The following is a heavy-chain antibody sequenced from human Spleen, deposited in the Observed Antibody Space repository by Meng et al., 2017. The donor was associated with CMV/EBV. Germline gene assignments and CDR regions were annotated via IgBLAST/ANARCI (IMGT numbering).Heavy chain of an antibody. J-gene: IGHJ4*02. CDR2: IYQSGST. CDR1: GGSISSSNL. Sequence: QVQLQESGPGLVKPAGTLSLTFAVSGGSISSSNLWTWVRQVPGKGLEWIGEIYQSGSTNYNPSLKSRVTISVDKFKTQFSLKLGSVTAADTAVYYCARIERRRILKYCGSDCSTTDYWGQGTLVTVSS. CDR3: ARIERRRILKYCGSDCSTTDY. V-gene: IGHV4-4*02. D-gene: IGHD2-21*02.